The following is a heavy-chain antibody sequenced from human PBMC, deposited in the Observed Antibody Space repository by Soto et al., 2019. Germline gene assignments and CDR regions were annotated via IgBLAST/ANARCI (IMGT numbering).Heavy chain of an antibody. CDR3: ARSMGDCSSTSCFPPYYYYYGMDV. V-gene: IGHV1-2*04. J-gene: IGHJ6*02. Sequence: ASVKVSCKASGYTFTGYYMHWVRQAPGQGLEWMGWINPNSGGTNYAQKFQGWVTMTRDTSISTAYMELSRLRSDDTAVYYCARSMGDCSSTSCFPPYYYYYGMDVWGQGTTVTV. D-gene: IGHD2-2*01. CDR1: GYTFTGYY. CDR2: INPNSGGT.